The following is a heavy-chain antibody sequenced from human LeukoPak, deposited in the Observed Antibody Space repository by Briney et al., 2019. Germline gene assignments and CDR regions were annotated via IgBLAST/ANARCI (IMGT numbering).Heavy chain of an antibody. CDR1: GYTFTGYY. CDR2: INPNSGGT. CDR3: ARTAAYYYDSSGTFDY. V-gene: IGHV1-2*02. J-gene: IGHJ4*02. Sequence: ASVKVSCKASGYTFTGYYMHWVRQAPGQGLEWMGWINPNSGGTNYAQKFQGRVTMTRDTSISTAYMELRSLRSDDTAVYYCARTAAYYYDSSGTFDYWGQGTLVTVSS. D-gene: IGHD3-22*01.